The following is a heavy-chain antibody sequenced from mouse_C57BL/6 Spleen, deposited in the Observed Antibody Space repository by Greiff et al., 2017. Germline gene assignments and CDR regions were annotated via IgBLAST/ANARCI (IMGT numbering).Heavy chain of an antibody. J-gene: IGHJ4*01. CDR2: IRLKSDNYAT. D-gene: IGHD3-2*02. Sequence: EVQVVESGGGLVQPGGSMKLSCVASGFTFSNYWMNWVRQSPEKGLEWVAQIRLKSDNYATHYAESVKGRFTISRDDSKSSVYLQMNNLRAEDTGIYYCTAQATSFDYAMDYWGQGTSVTVSS. CDR3: TAQATSFDYAMDY. CDR1: GFTFSNYW. V-gene: IGHV6-3*01.